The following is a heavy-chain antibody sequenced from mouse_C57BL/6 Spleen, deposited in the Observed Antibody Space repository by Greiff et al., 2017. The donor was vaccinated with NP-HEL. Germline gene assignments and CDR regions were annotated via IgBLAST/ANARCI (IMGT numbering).Heavy chain of an antibody. CDR1: GYTFTSYW. CDR3: ARPFGSSPWYFDY. Sequence: QVQLQQPGAELVKPGASVKLSCKASGYTFTSYWMHWVKQRPGQGLEWIGMIHPNSGSTNYNEKFKSKATLTVDKSSSTAYMQLSSLTSEDSAVYYCARPFGSSPWYFDYWGQGTTLTVSS. D-gene: IGHD1-1*01. J-gene: IGHJ2*01. CDR2: IHPNSGST. V-gene: IGHV1-64*01.